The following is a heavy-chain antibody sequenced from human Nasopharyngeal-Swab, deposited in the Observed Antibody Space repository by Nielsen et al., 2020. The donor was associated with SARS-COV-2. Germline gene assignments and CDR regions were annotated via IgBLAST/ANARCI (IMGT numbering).Heavy chain of an antibody. D-gene: IGHD3-22*01. CDR3: ARRGYPATDY. J-gene: IGHJ4*02. CDR2: IYYSGST. Sequence: WIRQPPGKGLEWIGYIYYSGSTYYNPSLKSRVTISVDTSKNQFSLKLSSVTAADTAVYYCARRGYPATDYWGQGTPVTVSS. V-gene: IGHV4-30-4*01.